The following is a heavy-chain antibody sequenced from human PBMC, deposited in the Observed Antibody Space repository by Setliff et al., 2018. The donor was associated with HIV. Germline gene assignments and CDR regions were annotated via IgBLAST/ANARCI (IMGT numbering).Heavy chain of an antibody. Sequence: ETLSLTCAVYGGSFSGYYWSWIRQPPGKGLEWIGEINHSGSTNYNPSLKSRVTISVDTSKNQFSLKLSSVTAADTAVYYCATFFVSTATTQDYWGQGTLVTVSS. V-gene: IGHV4-34*01. CDR1: GGSFSGYY. CDR2: INHSGST. CDR3: ATFFVSTATTQDY. D-gene: IGHD4-17*01. J-gene: IGHJ4*02.